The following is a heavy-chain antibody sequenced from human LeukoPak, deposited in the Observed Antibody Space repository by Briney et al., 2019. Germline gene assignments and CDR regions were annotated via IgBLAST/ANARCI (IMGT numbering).Heavy chain of an antibody. D-gene: IGHD2-21*02. CDR2: IYPGDSDT. Sequence: GESLKISCKGSGYSFTSYWIGWVRQMPGKGLEWMGIIYPGDSDTRYSPSFQGQVTISADKSISTAYLQWSSLKASDTAMYYCARPAPYCGGDCYREYYFDYWGQGTLVTVSS. CDR1: GYSFTSYW. V-gene: IGHV5-51*01. J-gene: IGHJ4*02. CDR3: ARPAPYCGGDCYREYYFDY.